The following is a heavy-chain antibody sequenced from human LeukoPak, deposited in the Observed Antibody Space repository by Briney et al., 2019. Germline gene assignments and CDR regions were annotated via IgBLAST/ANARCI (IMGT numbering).Heavy chain of an antibody. CDR3: AREGDKYANWFDT. J-gene: IGHJ5*02. Sequence: SETLSLTCTVSGGSISSYYWSWIRQPPGKGLKWIGNIYYSGYTTYSPSLKSRVTISLDTSKNQFSLNLNSVTAADTAVYYCAREGDKYANWFDTWGQGTLVTVSS. D-gene: IGHD2-8*01. CDR1: GGSISSYY. V-gene: IGHV4-59*01. CDR2: IYYSGYT.